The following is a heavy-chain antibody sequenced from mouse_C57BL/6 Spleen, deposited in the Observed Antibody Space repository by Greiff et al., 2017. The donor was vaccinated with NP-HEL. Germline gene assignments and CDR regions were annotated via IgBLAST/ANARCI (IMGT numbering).Heavy chain of an antibody. D-gene: IGHD2-2*01. Sequence: EVQLQQSGPVLVKPGASVKMSCKASGYTFTDYYMNWVKQSHGKSLEWIGVINPYNGGTSYNQKFKGKATLTVDKSSSTAYMELNSLTSEDSAVYYCARRYGYDEEAWFAYWGQGTLVTVSA. V-gene: IGHV1-19*01. CDR1: GYTFTDYY. CDR2: INPYNGGT. CDR3: ARRYGYDEEAWFAY. J-gene: IGHJ3*01.